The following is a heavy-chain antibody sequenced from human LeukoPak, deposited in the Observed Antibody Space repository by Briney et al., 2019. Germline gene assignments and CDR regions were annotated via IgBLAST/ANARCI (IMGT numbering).Heavy chain of an antibody. CDR3: ARGLGYGSGSYYLGFDI. V-gene: IGHV4-59*08. J-gene: IGHJ3*02. CDR1: GGSISGYY. CDR2: TYYSGTT. D-gene: IGHD3-10*01. Sequence: SETLSLTCTVSGGSISGYYWSWIRQPPGKGLEWIGYTYYSGTTNYNPSLKSRVTISVDTSKNQFSLKLSSVSAADTAVYYCARGLGYGSGSYYLGFDIWGQGTMVTVSS.